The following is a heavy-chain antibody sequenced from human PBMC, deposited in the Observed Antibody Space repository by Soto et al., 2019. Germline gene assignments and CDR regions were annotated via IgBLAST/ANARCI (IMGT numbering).Heavy chain of an antibody. Sequence: GGSLKLSCATLSFTFRSYLMQWVRQAPGKGLVWVSRINSDGSSTSYADSVKGRFTISRDNAKNTLYLQMNSLRAEDTAVYYCAKSIVEDRLRFGMDVWGQGT. CDR1: SFTFRSYL. V-gene: IGHV3-74*01. J-gene: IGHJ6*02. D-gene: IGHD1-26*01. CDR2: INSDGSST. CDR3: AKSIVEDRLRFGMDV.